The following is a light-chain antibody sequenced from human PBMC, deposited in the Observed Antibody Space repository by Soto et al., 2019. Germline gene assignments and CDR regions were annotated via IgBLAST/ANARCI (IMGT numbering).Light chain of an antibody. J-gene: IGKJ1*01. V-gene: IGKV3-20*01. CDR3: HQSHSIPQT. CDR2: GAS. CDR1: QSVSNNY. Sequence: EIVLTQSPGTLSLSPGERATLSCRASQSVSNNYLAWYQQKPGQAPRLLIYGASNRATGIPDRFSGSGSGTDFTLTISSLQSEDFATYYCHQSHSIPQTFGQGTKVDIK.